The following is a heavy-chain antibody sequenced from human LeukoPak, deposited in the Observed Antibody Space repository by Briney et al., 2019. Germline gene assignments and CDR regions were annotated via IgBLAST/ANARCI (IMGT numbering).Heavy chain of an antibody. J-gene: IGHJ5*02. Sequence: KPSETLSLTCAVYGGSFSGYYWSWIRQPPGKGLEWIGEINHSGSTNYNPSLKSRVTISVDTSKNQFSLKLSSVTAADTAVYYCARADSVGGWFDPWGQGTLVTVSS. D-gene: IGHD2-15*01. CDR1: GGSFSGYY. V-gene: IGHV4-34*01. CDR3: ARADSVGGWFDP. CDR2: INHSGST.